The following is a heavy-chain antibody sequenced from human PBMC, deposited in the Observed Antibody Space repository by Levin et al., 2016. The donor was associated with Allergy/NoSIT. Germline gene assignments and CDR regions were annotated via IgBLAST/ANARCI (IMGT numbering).Heavy chain of an antibody. Sequence: GESLKISCAASGFTFSSYTMNWVRQAPGKGLEWVSSILSGSSSIYSADLLQGRFTISRDSAKNLLFLQMNSLRAEDTAVYYCARVQGCNTTTCYSYGMDVWGQGTTVTVSS. CDR1: GFTFSSYT. CDR3: ARVQGCNTTTCYSYGMDV. D-gene: IGHD2/OR15-2a*01. V-gene: IGHV3-21*06. J-gene: IGHJ6*02. CDR2: ILSGSSSI.